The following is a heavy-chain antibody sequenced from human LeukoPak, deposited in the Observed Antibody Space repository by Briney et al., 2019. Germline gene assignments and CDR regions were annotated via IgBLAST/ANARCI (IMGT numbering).Heavy chain of an antibody. J-gene: IGHJ4*02. V-gene: IGHV3-66*01. D-gene: IGHD6-19*01. CDR3: ARDRRAVFDY. Sequence: GGSLRLSCAASGFTVSSNYMSWVRQAPGKGLEWVSVIYSGGSTYYADSVKGRFTISRDNFKNTLYLQMNSLRAEDTAVYYCARDRRAVFDYWGQGTLVTVSS. CDR1: GFTVSSNY. CDR2: IYSGGST.